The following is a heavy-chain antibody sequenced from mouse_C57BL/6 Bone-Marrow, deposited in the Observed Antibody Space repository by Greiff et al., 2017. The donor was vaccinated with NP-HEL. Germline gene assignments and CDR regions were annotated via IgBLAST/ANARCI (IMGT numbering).Heavy chain of an antibody. D-gene: IGHD2-4*01. J-gene: IGHJ4*01. CDR2: IFPGSGST. V-gene: IGHV1-75*01. Sequence: QVQLKQSGPELVKPGASVKISCKASGYTFTDYYINWVKQRPGQGLEWIGWIFPGSGSTYYNEKFKGKATLTVDKSSSTAYMLLSSLTSEDSAVYFCAREEVFYYDYDGNAMDYWGQGTSVTVSS. CDR3: AREEVFYYDYDGNAMDY. CDR1: GYTFTDYY.